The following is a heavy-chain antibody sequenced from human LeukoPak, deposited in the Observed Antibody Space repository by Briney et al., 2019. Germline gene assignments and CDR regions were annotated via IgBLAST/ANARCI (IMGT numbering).Heavy chain of an antibody. V-gene: IGHV4-59*08. CDR2: IDHRGNT. CDR3: ARHGTLDY. J-gene: IGHJ4*02. CDR1: GGSINNYY. Sequence: SETLSLTCTVSGGSINNYYWSWIRQPPGKGLEWIGYIDHRGNTNYNPSLKSRVTMSVDTSKNQVLRTLNSVTAADTAVYYCARHGTLDYWGQGTLVTVSS. D-gene: IGHD1-26*01.